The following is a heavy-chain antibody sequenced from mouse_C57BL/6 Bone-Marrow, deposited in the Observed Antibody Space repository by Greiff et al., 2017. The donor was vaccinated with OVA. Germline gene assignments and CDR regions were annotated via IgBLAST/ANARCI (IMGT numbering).Heavy chain of an antibody. Sequence: VQGVESGGDLVKPGGSLKLSCAASGFTFSSYGMSWVRQTPDKRLEWVATISSGGSSTYYPDSVKGRFTISRDNAKNTLYLQMSSLKSEDTAMYYCARRGYFDVWGTGTTVTVSS. J-gene: IGHJ1*03. CDR3: ARRGYFDV. CDR2: ISSGGSST. V-gene: IGHV5-6*01. CDR1: GFTFSSYG.